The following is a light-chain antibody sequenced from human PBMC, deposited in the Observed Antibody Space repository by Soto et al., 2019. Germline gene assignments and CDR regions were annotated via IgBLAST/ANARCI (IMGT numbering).Light chain of an antibody. CDR2: GNS. V-gene: IGLV1-40*01. J-gene: IGLJ2*01. CDR1: SSNIGAGYD. CDR3: QSYDSSLSGLL. Sequence: QLVLTQPPSASGAPGQRVTISCTGSSSNIGAGYDVHWYQQLPGTAPKLLIYGNSNRPSGVPDRFSGSKSGTSASLAITGLQAEDEADYCCQSYDSSLSGLLFGGGTKLTVL.